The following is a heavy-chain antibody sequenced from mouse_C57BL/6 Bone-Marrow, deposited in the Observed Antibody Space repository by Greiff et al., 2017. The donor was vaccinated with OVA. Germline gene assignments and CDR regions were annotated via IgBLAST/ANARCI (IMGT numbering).Heavy chain of an antibody. Sequence: EVQRVESGGGLVKPGGSLKLSCAASGFTFSSYAMSWVRQTPEKRLEWVATLSDGGSYTYYPDNVKGRFTISRDNAKNNLYLQMSHLKSEDTAMYYCARDTIVTPWFAYWGQGTLVTVSA. CDR2: LSDGGSYT. CDR3: ARDTIVTPWFAY. J-gene: IGHJ3*01. D-gene: IGHD2-5*01. V-gene: IGHV5-4*01. CDR1: GFTFSSYA.